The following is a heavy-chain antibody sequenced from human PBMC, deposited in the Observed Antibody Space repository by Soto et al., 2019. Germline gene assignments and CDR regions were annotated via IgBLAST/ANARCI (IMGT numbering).Heavy chain of an antibody. CDR1: GSTFSSFA. CDR3: ARVMRDSYFDY. V-gene: IGHV3-23*01. Sequence: GGSLRLSCVASGSTFSSFAMSWVRQAPGKGLEWVSAIGGSGGSTYYADSVKGRFTISRDNSKNMVYLQMNSLRAEDTAVYYCARVMRDSYFDYWGQRTLVTVSS. D-gene: IGHD2-8*01. CDR2: IGGSGGST. J-gene: IGHJ4*02.